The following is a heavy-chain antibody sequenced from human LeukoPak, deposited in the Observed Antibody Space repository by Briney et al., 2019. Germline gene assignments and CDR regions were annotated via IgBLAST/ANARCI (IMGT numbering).Heavy chain of an antibody. CDR2: IYYSGST. D-gene: IGHD3-10*01. V-gene: IGHV4-61*01. Sequence: SETLSLTCTVSGGSITSSTYYWSWIRQPPGKGLEWIGYIYYSGSTNYKPSLKSRVTISVDTSKNQFSLKLSSVTAADTAVYYCARGGYCGSGNDFRFDPWGQGTLVTVSS. CDR3: ARGGYCGSGNDFRFDP. CDR1: GGSITSSTYY. J-gene: IGHJ5*02.